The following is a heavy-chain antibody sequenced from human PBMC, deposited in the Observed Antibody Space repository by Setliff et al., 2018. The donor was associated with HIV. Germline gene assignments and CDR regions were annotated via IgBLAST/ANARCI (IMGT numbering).Heavy chain of an antibody. CDR2: INHSGST. J-gene: IGHJ4*02. CDR3: AILKPFCSGGSCQQRGAPS. D-gene: IGHD2-15*01. Sequence: PSETLSLTCAVYGGSFSGYYWSWIRQPPGKGLEWIGEINHSGSTNYNPSLKSRVTISVDTSKNQFSLKLSSVTAADTAVYYCAILKPFCSGGSCQQRGAPSRGQGTLVTVSS. V-gene: IGHV4-34*01. CDR1: GGSFSGYY.